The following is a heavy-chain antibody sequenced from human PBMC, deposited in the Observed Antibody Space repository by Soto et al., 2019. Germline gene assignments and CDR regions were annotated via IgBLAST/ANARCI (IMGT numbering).Heavy chain of an antibody. D-gene: IGHD5-12*01. V-gene: IGHV1-69*13. CDR2: IIPIFGTA. CDR3: ARETNSGYDAFDI. J-gene: IGHJ3*02. Sequence: AVKVFCKASGGTFSSYAISWVRQAPGQGLEWMGGIIPIFGTANYAQKFQGRVTITADESTSTAYMELSSLRSEDTAVYYCARETNSGYDAFDIWGQGTMVTVSS. CDR1: GGTFSSYA.